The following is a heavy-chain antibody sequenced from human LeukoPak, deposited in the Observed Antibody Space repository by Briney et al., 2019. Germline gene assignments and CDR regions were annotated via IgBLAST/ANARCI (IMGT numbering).Heavy chain of an antibody. D-gene: IGHD5-18*01. CDR2: IYSGGST. J-gene: IGHJ5*02. Sequence: PGGSLRLSCAASEFSVGSNYMTWVRQAPGKGLEWVSLIYSGGSTYYADSVKGRFTISRDNSKNTLYLQMNSLRAEDTAVYYCAKDRAWIQLWLFHPWGQGTLVTVSS. V-gene: IGHV3-66*01. CDR1: EFSVGSNY. CDR3: AKDRAWIQLWLFHP.